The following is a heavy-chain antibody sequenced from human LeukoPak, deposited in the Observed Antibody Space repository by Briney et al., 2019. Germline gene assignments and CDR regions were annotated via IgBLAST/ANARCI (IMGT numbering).Heavy chain of an antibody. Sequence: GGSLRLSCAASGFTFSSYAMSWVRQAPGKGLEWVSAISGSGGSTYYADSVRGRFTISRDNSKNTLYLQMNSLRAEDTAVYHCAKDASRGPYSSGWYYFDYWGQGTLVTVSS. V-gene: IGHV3-23*01. D-gene: IGHD6-19*01. CDR1: GFTFSSYA. CDR3: AKDASRGPYSSGWYYFDY. CDR2: ISGSGGST. J-gene: IGHJ4*02.